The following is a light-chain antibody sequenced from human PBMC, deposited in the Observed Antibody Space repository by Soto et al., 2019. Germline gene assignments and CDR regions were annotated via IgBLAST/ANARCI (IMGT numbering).Light chain of an antibody. J-gene: IGKJ1*01. CDR2: GVS. CDR1: HFMSNT. Sequence: EILMTQSPATLSLSPGEKATLSCRASHFMSNTLAWYQQKPGHAPRPLIYGVSTRATGIPDRFSGSGSGTEFTLTIRSMQSEDSAVYYCQRYDNSVWTLGHGNQVDLK. V-gene: IGKV3-15*01. CDR3: QRYDNSVWT.